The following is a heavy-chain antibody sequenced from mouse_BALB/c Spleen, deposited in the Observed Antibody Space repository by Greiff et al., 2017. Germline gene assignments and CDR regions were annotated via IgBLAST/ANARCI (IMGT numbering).Heavy chain of an antibody. CDR3: AKGISGLTWFAY. CDR1: GYAFSSYW. Sequence: QVQLQQSGAELVRPGSSVKISCKASGYAFSSYWMNWVKQRPGQGLEWIGQIYPGDGDTNYNGKFKGKATLTADKSSSTAYMQLSSLTSEDSAVYFCAKGISGLTWFAYWGQGTLVTVSA. D-gene: IGHD3-1*01. V-gene: IGHV1-80*01. CDR2: IYPGDGDT. J-gene: IGHJ3*01.